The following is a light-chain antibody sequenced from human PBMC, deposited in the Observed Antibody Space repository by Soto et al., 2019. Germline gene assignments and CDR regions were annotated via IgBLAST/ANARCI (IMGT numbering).Light chain of an antibody. CDR3: QERSDWYA. V-gene: IGKV3-11*01. CDR1: QSVSSY. CDR2: DAS. J-gene: IGKJ2*01. Sequence: EIVLTQSPATLSLSPGERATLSCRASQSVSSYLAWYQQKPGQAPRLLVYDASNRATGIPVRFSGSGSGTDFTLTISSLAPEDFAVYYCQERSDWYAFGQGTKLELK.